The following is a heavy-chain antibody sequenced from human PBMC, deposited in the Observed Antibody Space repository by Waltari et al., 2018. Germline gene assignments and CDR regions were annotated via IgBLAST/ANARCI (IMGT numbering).Heavy chain of an antibody. J-gene: IGHJ4*02. D-gene: IGHD4-17*01. CDR2: IYPCDSDT. CDR1: GYNFPSYW. Sequence: EVQLVQSGAEVKKPGESLKISCKGSGYNFPSYWIAWVRQMPGKGLEWMWIIYPCDSDTKYSPSFQGQVTISADKSIGTAYLQWSSLKASDSAMYYCAREYVFDDYGGFDSWGQGTLVTVSS. V-gene: IGHV5-51*01. CDR3: AREYVFDDYGGFDS.